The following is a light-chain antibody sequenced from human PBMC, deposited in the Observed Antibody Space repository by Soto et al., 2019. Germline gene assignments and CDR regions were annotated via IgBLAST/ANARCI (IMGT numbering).Light chain of an antibody. CDR3: MQALQTRT. CDR1: QSLLHSNGYNY. V-gene: IGKV2-28*01. Sequence: DIVMTQSPLSLSVTPGEPASISCRSSQSLLHSNGYNYLDWYLQKPGQSPQLLIYFVSNRASGVPDRFSGSGSGTDFTQKISRVEPEDVGVYYCMQALQTRTFGQGTKVDIK. J-gene: IGKJ1*01. CDR2: FVS.